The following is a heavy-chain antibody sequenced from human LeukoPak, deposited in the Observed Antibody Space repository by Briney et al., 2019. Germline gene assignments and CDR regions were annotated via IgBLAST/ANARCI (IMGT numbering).Heavy chain of an antibody. CDR2: ISGSGDGT. J-gene: IGHJ4*02. CDR1: GFSFSSYA. Sequence: GGSLRLSCAASGFSFSSYAMTWVRQAPGKGLEWVSAISGSGDGTYDADSVKGRFTISRDNSKNTLYLQMKSLRAEDTAVYYCAKDVRGSGTYWDYWGQGTLVTVSS. D-gene: IGHD1-26*01. CDR3: AKDVRGSGTYWDY. V-gene: IGHV3-23*01.